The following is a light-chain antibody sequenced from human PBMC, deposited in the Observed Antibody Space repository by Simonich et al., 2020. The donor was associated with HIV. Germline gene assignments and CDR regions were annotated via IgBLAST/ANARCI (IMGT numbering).Light chain of an antibody. Sequence: EIVLTQSPATLSLSPGERATLSCRASQSVSSYLAWYQHKPGQAPRLLIYAASNRATGIPARFSGSGSWTDFTLTISILEPEDFAVYYCQQRSNLPLTFGGGTKVEIK. CDR2: AAS. CDR1: QSVSSY. J-gene: IGKJ4*01. CDR3: QQRSNLPLT. V-gene: IGKV3-11*01.